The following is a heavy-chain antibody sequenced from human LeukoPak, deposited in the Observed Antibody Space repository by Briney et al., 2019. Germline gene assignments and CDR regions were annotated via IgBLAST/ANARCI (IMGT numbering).Heavy chain of an antibody. J-gene: IGHJ4*02. CDR3: ARDCSTTNCYSGYLDN. D-gene: IGHD2-2*01. Sequence: GGSLRLSCAVSGFTFSTYLMSWVRQAPGKGLEWVANIKHDGSEKYYVDSVRGRFTISRDNAENSLYLQMNSLRAEDTAVYYCARDCSTTNCYSGYLDNWGQGTLVTVSS. CDR1: GFTFSTYL. V-gene: IGHV3-7*01. CDR2: IKHDGSEK.